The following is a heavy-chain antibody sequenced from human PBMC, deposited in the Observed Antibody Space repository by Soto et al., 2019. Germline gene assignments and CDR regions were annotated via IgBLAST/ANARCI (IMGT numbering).Heavy chain of an antibody. CDR3: ARRTAMVRGVQGYYYGMDV. CDR1: ADSINRRTYY. J-gene: IGHJ6*02. V-gene: IGHV4-39*01. Sequence: QLQVQESGPGLVKSSETLSLTCTVSADSINRRTYYCVWIRQPPGKGLEWIGTIDYRVNTFYNPTLKSRVTISVDMSTNQFSLKLSSVTAADTAVYYCARRTAMVRGVQGYYYGMDVWGQGTTVTVSS. CDR2: IDYRVNT. D-gene: IGHD3-10*01.